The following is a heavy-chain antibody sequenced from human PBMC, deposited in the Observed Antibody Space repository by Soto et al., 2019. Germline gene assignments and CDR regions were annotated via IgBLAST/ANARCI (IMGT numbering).Heavy chain of an antibody. CDR1: GGSFSCYY. CDR3: ARVSYGYDSSAPPGFWFDP. D-gene: IGHD3-22*01. J-gene: IGHJ5*02. Sequence: QVQLQQWGAGLLKPSETLSLTCAVYGGSFSCYYWSWIRQPPGKGLEWIGEINHSGSTNYNPSLKSRVIISVDTSKTQFSLKLSSVTAADTAVYYCARVSYGYDSSAPPGFWFDPWGQGTLVTVSS. CDR2: INHSGST. V-gene: IGHV4-34*01.